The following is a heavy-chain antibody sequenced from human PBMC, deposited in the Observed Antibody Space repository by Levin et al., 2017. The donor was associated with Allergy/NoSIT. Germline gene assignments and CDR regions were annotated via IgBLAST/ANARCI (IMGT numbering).Heavy chain of an antibody. CDR1: GFSLSTSGVG. Sequence: ESGPTLVKPTQTLTLTCTFSGFSLSTSGVGVGWFRQPPGKALEWLALIYWDDAKRFSPSLESRLSITKDTSKNQVVLTMTNMDPVDTATYYCARRIWTYYGRSGYPLFDPWGQGALVTVSS. CDR2: IYWDDAK. V-gene: IGHV2-5*02. J-gene: IGHJ5*02. D-gene: IGHD3-22*01. CDR3: ARRIWTYYGRSGYPLFDP.